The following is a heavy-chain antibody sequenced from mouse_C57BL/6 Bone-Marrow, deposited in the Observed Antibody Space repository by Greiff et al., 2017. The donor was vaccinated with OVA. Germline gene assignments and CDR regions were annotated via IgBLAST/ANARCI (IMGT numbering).Heavy chain of an antibody. Sequence: EVKLVESGGGLVKPGGSLKLSCAASGFTFSSYTMSWVRQTPEKRLEWVATISGGGGNTYYPDSVKGRFTISSDNAKNTLYLQMSSLRSEDTALYYCARDYYGSSPYFVYWGQGTTLTVSS. V-gene: IGHV5-9*01. CDR2: ISGGGGNT. CDR3: ARDYYGSSPYFVY. D-gene: IGHD1-1*01. CDR1: GFTFSSYT. J-gene: IGHJ2*01.